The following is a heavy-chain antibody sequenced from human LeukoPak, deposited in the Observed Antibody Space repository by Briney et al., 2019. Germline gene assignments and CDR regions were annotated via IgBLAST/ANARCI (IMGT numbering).Heavy chain of an antibody. D-gene: IGHD4-23*01. CDR2: IIPSGHTT. Sequence: GGSLRLSCVASGFTFSSHGMNWVRQAPGKGLEWVSGIIPSGHTTYYADSVRGRFTISRDNSKNTLYLQMNSLRAEDTAVYYCAKHDYGGNSDYWGQGTLVTVSS. V-gene: IGHV3-23*01. J-gene: IGHJ4*02. CDR3: AKHDYGGNSDY. CDR1: GFTFSSHG.